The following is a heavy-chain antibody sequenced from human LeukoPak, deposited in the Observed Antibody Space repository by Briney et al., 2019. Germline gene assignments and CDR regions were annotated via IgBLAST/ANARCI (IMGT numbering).Heavy chain of an antibody. CDR1: GGSISSYY. CDR2: IYTSGST. V-gene: IGHV4-4*09. CDR3: ARSPMSLYSSADNNWFDP. J-gene: IGHJ5*02. Sequence: SETLSLTCTVSGGSISSYYWSWIRQPPGKGLEWIGYIYTSGSTNYNPSLKSRVTISVDTSKNQFSLKLSSVTAADTAVYYCARSPMSLYSSADNNWFDPWGQGTLVTVSS. D-gene: IGHD6-19*01.